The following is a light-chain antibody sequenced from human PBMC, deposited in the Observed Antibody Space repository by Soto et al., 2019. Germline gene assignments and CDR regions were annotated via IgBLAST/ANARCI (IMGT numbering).Light chain of an antibody. V-gene: IGKV3-15*01. CDR1: QTVSIN. J-gene: IGKJ2*01. CDR3: QQYNNWPYT. Sequence: ERVMTQSPATLSVSPGERATLSCRASQTVSINLAWYQQKPGQAPRLLIYGASTRATGVPARCSSSGSVTEFTLTISSLQSEDFAVYYCQQYNNWPYTFGQGTKLDIK. CDR2: GAS.